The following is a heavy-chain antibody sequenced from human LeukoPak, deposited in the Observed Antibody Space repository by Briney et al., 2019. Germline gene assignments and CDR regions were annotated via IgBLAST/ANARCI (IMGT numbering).Heavy chain of an antibody. J-gene: IGHJ4*02. CDR2: IYTSGST. D-gene: IGHD2-2*01. CDR3: ARGQFGTSWYKN. V-gene: IGHV4-4*07. CDR1: GGSISSYY. Sequence: SETLSLTRTVSGGSISSYYWSWIRQPAGKGLEWIGRIYTSGSTNYNPSLKGRVTMSVDTSKNQFSLKLSSVTAADTAVYYCARGQFGTSWYKNWGQGTLVTVSS.